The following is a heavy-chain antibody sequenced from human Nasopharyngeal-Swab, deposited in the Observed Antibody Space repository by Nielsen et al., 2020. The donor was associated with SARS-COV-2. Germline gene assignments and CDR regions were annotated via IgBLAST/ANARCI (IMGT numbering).Heavy chain of an antibody. CDR2: IGTASDT. D-gene: IGHD3-22*01. J-gene: IGHJ4*02. V-gene: IGHV3-13*01. Sequence: GESLKISCGTSGFTFSSYDMHWVSQVTGKGLEWVSTIGTASDTYYPGSVKGRFTISRENAKNSLYLQMNSLRAGDTAVYFCARGSIYYASSLDYWGLGTLVTVSS. CDR1: GFTFSSYD. CDR3: ARGSIYYASSLDY.